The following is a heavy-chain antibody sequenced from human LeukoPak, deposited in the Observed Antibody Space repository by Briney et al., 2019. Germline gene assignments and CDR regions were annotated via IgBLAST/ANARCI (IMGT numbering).Heavy chain of an antibody. CDR2: IYHSGYT. CDR1: GGSINSSSYY. J-gene: IGHJ4*02. Sequence: SETLSLTCTVSGGSINSSSYYWGWIRQPPGKALEWIGSIYHSGYTYYSPSLKSRVTISVDTSRNQFSLKLSSVTAADTAVYYCARHFGYYDFWSGYTDYWGQGTLVTVSS. V-gene: IGHV4-39*01. D-gene: IGHD3-3*01. CDR3: ARHFGYYDFWSGYTDY.